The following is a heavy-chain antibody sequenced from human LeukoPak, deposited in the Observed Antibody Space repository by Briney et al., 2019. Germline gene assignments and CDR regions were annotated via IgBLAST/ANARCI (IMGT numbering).Heavy chain of an antibody. CDR2: ISSSSSYI. V-gene: IGHV3-21*01. CDR1: GFTFSSYS. CDR3: ARSSEGY. Sequence: KSGGSLRPSCAASGFTFSSYSMNWVRQAPGKELEWVSSISSSSSYIYYADSVKGRFTISRDNAKNSLYLQMNSLRAEDTAVYYCARSSEGYWGQGTLVTVSS. J-gene: IGHJ4*02. D-gene: IGHD1-26*01.